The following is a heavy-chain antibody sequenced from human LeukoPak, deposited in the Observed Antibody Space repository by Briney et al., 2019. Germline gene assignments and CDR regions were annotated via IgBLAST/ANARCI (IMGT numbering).Heavy chain of an antibody. CDR2: INPNSGGT. CDR1: GYTFTGYY. Sequence: ASVRVSCKASGYTFTGYYMHWVRQAPGQGLEWMGWINPNSGGTNYAQKFQGRVTMTRDTSISTAYMELSRLSSDDTAVYYCAVGGGYSYGYGRGGFDYWGQGTLVTVSS. D-gene: IGHD5-18*01. J-gene: IGHJ4*02. CDR3: AVGGGYSYGYGRGGFDY. V-gene: IGHV1-2*02.